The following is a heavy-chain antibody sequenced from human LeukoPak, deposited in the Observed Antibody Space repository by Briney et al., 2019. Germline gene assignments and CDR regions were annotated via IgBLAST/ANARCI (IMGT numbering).Heavy chain of an antibody. CDR1: GGTFSSYA. V-gene: IGHV1-69*05. D-gene: IGHD3-3*01. J-gene: IGHJ3*02. CDR3: ARDGSGYYPLVAFDI. CDR2: IIPIFGTA. Sequence: SVKVSCKASGGTFSSYAISWVRQAPGQGLEWMGRIIPIFGTANYAQKFQGRVTITTDESTSTAYMELSSLRPEDTAVYYCARDGSGYYPLVAFDIWGQGTMVTVSS.